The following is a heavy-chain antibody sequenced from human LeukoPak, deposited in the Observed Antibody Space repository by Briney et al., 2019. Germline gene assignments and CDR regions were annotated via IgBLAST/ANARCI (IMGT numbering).Heavy chain of an antibody. D-gene: IGHD6-13*01. J-gene: IGHJ4*02. CDR3: ASAAAAGTDY. CDR2: INNDGSST. Sequence: GGSLRLSCAASGFTFSSYMMTWVRQAPGKGLEWVSRINNDGSSTIYADSVRGRFTISRDNAKNTLYLQMNSLRAEDTAVYYCASAAAAGTDYWGQGTLVTVSS. V-gene: IGHV3-74*01. CDR1: GFTFSSYM.